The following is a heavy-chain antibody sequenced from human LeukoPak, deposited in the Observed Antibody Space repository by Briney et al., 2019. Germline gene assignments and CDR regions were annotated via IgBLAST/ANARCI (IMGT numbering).Heavy chain of an antibody. J-gene: IGHJ4*02. V-gene: IGHV4-4*07. CDR1: GGSFSGYY. CDR3: ARDRLELPGS. CDR2: IYTSGST. D-gene: IGHD1-7*01. Sequence: SETLSLTCAVYGGSFSGYYWSWIRQPAGKGLEWIGRIYTSGSTNYNPSLKSRVTMSVDTSKNQFSLKLSSVTAADTAVYYCARDRLELPGSWGQGTLVTVSS.